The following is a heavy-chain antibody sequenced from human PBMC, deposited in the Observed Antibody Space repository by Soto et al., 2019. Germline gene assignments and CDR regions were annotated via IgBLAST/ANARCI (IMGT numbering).Heavy chain of an antibody. V-gene: IGHV4-61*01. CDR1: VGSVSNDNFY. CDR3: ARGVTMGQLPSRFDP. D-gene: IGHD3-16*01. CDR2: VHSSGIT. J-gene: IGHJ5*02. Sequence: PSETLSLTSTVCVGSVSNDNFYGSWIRQPPGKGLEWIGYVHSSGITNYNPSLKRRVTISVDTSRNQSSLRLSSVTAADTAVYYSARGVTMGQLPSRFDPWGQGTLVTVSS.